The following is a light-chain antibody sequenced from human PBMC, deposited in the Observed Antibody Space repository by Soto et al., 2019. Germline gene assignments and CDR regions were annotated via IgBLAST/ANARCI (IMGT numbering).Light chain of an antibody. CDR1: QSISASY. V-gene: IGKV3-20*01. CDR2: GAF. J-gene: IGKJ1*01. CDR3: QQYGSTPPT. Sequence: VVTQSPGTLSLFPGERATLSCRASQSISASYLAWYQHKPGQAPRLLIYGAFNRATGIPDRFSGRASGPAYTLTISGLEAEDFAVYYCQQYGSTPPTFGQGTKVEIK.